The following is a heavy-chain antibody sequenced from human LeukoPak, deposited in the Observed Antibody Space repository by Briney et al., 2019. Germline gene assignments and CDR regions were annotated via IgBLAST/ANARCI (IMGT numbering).Heavy chain of an antibody. J-gene: IGHJ4*02. Sequence: GGSLRLSCAASGFTFSSYAMSWVRQAPGKGPEWVSAISGSGGSTYYADSVKGRFTISRDNSKNTLYLQMNSLRAEDTAVYYCANDEGEETAAGYFAYWGQGPLVTVSS. CDR3: ANDEGEETAAGYFAY. D-gene: IGHD3-16*01. CDR2: ISGSGGST. V-gene: IGHV3-23*01. CDR1: GFTFSSYA.